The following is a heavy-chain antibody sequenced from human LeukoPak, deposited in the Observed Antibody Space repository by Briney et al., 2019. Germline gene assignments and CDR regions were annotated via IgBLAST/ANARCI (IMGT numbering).Heavy chain of an antibody. CDR1: GFTFSSYA. V-gene: IGHV3-23*01. CDR3: ARYLTYYYYYGMDV. D-gene: IGHD2-15*01. Sequence: TGGSLRLSCAASGFTFSSYAMSWVRQAPGKGLEWVSAISGSGGSTYYADSVEGRFTISRDNSKNTLYLQMNSLRAEDTAVYYCARYLTYYYYYGMDVWGQGTTVTVSS. CDR2: ISGSGGST. J-gene: IGHJ6*02.